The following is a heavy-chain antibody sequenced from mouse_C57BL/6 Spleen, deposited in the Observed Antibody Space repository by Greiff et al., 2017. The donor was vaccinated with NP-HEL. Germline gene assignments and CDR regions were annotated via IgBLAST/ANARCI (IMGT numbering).Heavy chain of an antibody. CDR2: IYPSDSET. CDR3: ARSLYYYGSSYPGFAY. V-gene: IGHV1-61*01. CDR1: GYTFTSYW. D-gene: IGHD1-1*01. J-gene: IGHJ3*01. Sequence: VQLQQPGAELVRPGSSVKLSCKASGYTFTSYWMDWVKPRPGQGLEWIGNIYPSDSETHYNQKFKDKATLTVDKSSSTAYMQLSSLTSEDSAVYYCARSLYYYGSSYPGFAYWGQGTLVTVSA.